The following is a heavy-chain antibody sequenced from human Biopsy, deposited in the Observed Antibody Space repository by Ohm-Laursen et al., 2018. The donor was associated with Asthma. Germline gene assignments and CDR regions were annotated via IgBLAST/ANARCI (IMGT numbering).Heavy chain of an antibody. CDR2: TYYSGTT. V-gene: IGHV4-39*01. CDR3: VRGSSSWHHGPFHYYYGLDV. Sequence: PSDTLSLTCSLSSGSGGYMRSGNYYWGWIRQPPGKGLEWIGSTYYSGTTYYTPSLESRVTVSANTSKNQFSLKLTSVTAADTAVYYCVRGSSSWHHGPFHYYYGLDVWGQGTTATVSS. CDR1: SGSGGYMRSGNYY. D-gene: IGHD6-13*01. J-gene: IGHJ6*02.